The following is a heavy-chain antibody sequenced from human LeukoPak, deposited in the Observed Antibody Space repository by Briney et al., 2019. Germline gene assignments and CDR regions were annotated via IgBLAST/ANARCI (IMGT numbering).Heavy chain of an antibody. Sequence: GGSLRLSCAASGFTFSSYGMSWVRQAPGKGLEWVSAISGSGGSTYYADSVKGRFTISRDNSKNTLYLQMNSLRAEDTAVYYCAKVDIDYGNYVGPFDYWGQGTLVTVSS. CDR1: GFTFSSYG. CDR3: AKVDIDYGNYVGPFDY. D-gene: IGHD4-11*01. J-gene: IGHJ4*02. CDR2: ISGSGGST. V-gene: IGHV3-23*01.